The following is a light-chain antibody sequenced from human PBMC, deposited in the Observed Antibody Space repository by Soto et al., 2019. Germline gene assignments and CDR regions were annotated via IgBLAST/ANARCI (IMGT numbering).Light chain of an antibody. CDR3: QKYGDSPHT. V-gene: IGKV3-20*01. Sequence: VWTQSQGTLSLSPGERATLSCRASQSVSGSYLASDQQKPGQAPRLLIYGASSRATGIPYRFSGSASGTDFTLTISRLEPEDFEVYHLQKYGDSPHTFRGGTKVEIK. J-gene: IGKJ4*01. CDR2: GAS. CDR1: QSVSGSY.